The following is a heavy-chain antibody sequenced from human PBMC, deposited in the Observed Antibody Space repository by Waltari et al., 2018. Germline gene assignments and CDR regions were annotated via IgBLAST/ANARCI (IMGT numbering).Heavy chain of an antibody. Sequence: EVQLVESGGGLVQPGGSLSVSCAASGFTFSSVWLPWVRQAPGKGLVCVSRVNGDGSGTTYADSVKGRFTISRDNAKNTLYLQMNSLSAEDTAVYYCVRGYGRGVTNGDYFEYWGQGTLVTVSS. CDR1: GFTFSSVW. CDR3: VRGYGRGVTNGDYFEY. CDR2: VNGDGSGT. V-gene: IGHV3-74*01. D-gene: IGHD2-21*02. J-gene: IGHJ4*02.